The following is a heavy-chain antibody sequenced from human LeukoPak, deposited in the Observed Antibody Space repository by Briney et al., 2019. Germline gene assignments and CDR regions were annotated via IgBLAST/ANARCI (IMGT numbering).Heavy chain of an antibody. CDR2: INGGGDAT. J-gene: IGHJ3*01. CDR3: ARCTASCYVNALDV. D-gene: IGHD2-2*01. V-gene: IGHV3-23*01. Sequence: GGSLRLSCATSGFTFDNNAMTWVRQAPGKGLEWVSAINGGGDATEYADSVKGRFTISRDNSKNTLYLQMNGLRPDDTAVYYCARCTASCYVNALDVWGQGTLLTVSS. CDR1: GFTFDNNA.